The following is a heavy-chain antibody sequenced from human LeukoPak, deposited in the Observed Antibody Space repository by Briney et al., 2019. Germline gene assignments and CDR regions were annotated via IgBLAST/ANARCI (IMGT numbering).Heavy chain of an antibody. CDR2: IWYDGSNK. J-gene: IGHJ4*02. CDR3: AREEYSSSSEVDY. V-gene: IGHV3-33*08. Sequence: GGSLRLSCAASGFTFSSYAMYWVRQAPGKGLEWVAVIWYDGSNKYYADSVKGRFTISRDNSKNTLYLQMNSLRAEDTAVYYCAREEYSSSSEVDYWGQGTLVTVSS. D-gene: IGHD6-6*01. CDR1: GFTFSSYA.